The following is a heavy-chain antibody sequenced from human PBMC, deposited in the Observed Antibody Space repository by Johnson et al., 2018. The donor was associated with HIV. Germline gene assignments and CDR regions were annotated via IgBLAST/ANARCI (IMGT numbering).Heavy chain of an antibody. CDR3: ARDLPGIYDAFDI. D-gene: IGHD1-26*01. J-gene: IGHJ3*02. V-gene: IGHV3-23*04. Sequence: VQLVESGGGLVQPGGSLRLSCAASGFTFSSYAMSWVRQAPGKGLEWVSAISGSGGSTYYADSVKGRFTISRDNSKNTLYLQMDGLRDEDTAYYYCARDLPGIYDAFDIWGQGTMVTVSS. CDR2: ISGSGGST. CDR1: GFTFSSYA.